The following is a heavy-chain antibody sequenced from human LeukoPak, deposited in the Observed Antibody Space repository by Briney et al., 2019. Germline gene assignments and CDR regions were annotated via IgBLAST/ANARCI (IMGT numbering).Heavy chain of an antibody. J-gene: IGHJ4*02. CDR1: GFTVSSNY. CDR3: ASLSEDY. CDR2: IKQDGSEK. D-gene: IGHD2/OR15-2a*01. Sequence: GGSLRLSCAASGFTVSSNYMSWVRQAPGKGLEWVANIKQDGSEKYYVDSVKGRFTISRDNAKNSLYLQMNSLRAEDTAVYYCASLSEDYWGQGTLVTVSS. V-gene: IGHV3-7*03.